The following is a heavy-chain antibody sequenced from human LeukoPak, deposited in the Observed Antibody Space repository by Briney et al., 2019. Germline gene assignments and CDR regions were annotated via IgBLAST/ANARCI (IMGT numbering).Heavy chain of an antibody. V-gene: IGHV3-23*01. Sequence: PGGSLRLSCAASEFTFSSYAMSWVRQAPGKGLEWVSAISGSGGSTYYADSVKGRFTISRDNSKNTLYLQMNSLRAEDTAVYYCAKSHSRVVRAGDAFDIWGQGTMVTVSS. CDR2: ISGSGGST. D-gene: IGHD2-15*01. J-gene: IGHJ3*02. CDR3: AKSHSRVVRAGDAFDI. CDR1: EFTFSSYA.